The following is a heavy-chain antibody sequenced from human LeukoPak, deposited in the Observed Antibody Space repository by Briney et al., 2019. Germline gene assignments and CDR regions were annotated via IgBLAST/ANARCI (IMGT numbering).Heavy chain of an antibody. J-gene: IGHJ4*02. V-gene: IGHV1-8*01. Sequence: ASVKVSCKASGYTFTSYDINWVRQATGQGLEWMGWMNPNSGNTGYAQKFQGRVTMTRNTSISTAYMELSSLRSEDTAVYYCARALQRTGYSSGWYVGDFDYWGQGTLVTVSS. CDR2: MNPNSGNT. D-gene: IGHD6-19*01. CDR1: GYTFTSYD. CDR3: ARALQRTGYSSGWYVGDFDY.